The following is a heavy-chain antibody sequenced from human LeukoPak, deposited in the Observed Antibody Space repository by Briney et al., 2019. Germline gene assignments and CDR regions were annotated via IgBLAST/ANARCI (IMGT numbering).Heavy chain of an antibody. CDR1: GGSFSGYY. V-gene: IGHV4-34*01. CDR3: ARGGYDFWSGYYTGRFWFDP. Sequence: PSETLSLTCAVYGGSFSGYYWSWIRQPPGKGLEWIGEINHSGSTNYNPSLKSRVTISVGTSKNQFSLQLSSVTAADTAVYYCARGGYDFWSGYYTGRFWFDPWGQGTLVTVSS. D-gene: IGHD3-3*01. J-gene: IGHJ5*02. CDR2: INHSGST.